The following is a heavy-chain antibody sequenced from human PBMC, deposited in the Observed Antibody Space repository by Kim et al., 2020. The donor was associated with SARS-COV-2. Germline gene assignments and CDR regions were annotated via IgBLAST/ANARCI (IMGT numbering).Heavy chain of an antibody. D-gene: IGHD3-22*01. CDR3: ARNRDTYYYDSSGYNY. J-gene: IGHJ4*02. Sequence: SVKGRFTISRDKSRNTLYLQMNSLRDEDTAVYYCARNRDTYYYDSSGYNYWGQGTLVTVSS. V-gene: IGHV3-30*07.